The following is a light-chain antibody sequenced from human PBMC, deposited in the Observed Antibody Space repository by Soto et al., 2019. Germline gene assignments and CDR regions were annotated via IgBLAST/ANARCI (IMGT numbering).Light chain of an antibody. Sequence: QSVLTQPPSVSAAPGQKVTISCSGSSSIIENNYISWYQQLPGTAPKLLIYDDNVRPSGIPDRFSGSKSGTSATLGITGLQTGDEADYYCGTWDGRLSAWVFGGGNKVTVL. J-gene: IGLJ3*02. CDR1: SSIIENNY. CDR2: DDN. CDR3: GTWDGRLSAWV. V-gene: IGLV1-51*01.